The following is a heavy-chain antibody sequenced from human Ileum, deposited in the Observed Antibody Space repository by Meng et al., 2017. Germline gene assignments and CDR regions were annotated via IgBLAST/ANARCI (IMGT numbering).Heavy chain of an antibody. CDR3: ARDHWGSLDY. D-gene: IGHD7-27*01. Sequence: QVQLQGAGPGLARPPQTLFLICTVSGGSVSTSAYQWGWIRQPPGKGLEWIGYAGTNYNPSLKRRLTISVDTSKTQFSLQLTSVTAADTAVYYCARDHWGSLDYWGQGILVTVSS. CDR1: GGSVSTSAYQ. J-gene: IGHJ4*02. CDR2: AGT. V-gene: IGHV4-61*08.